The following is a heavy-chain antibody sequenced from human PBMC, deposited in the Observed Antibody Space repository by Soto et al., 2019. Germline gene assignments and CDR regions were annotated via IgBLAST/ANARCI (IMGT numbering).Heavy chain of an antibody. D-gene: IGHD2-15*01. CDR1: GFTFSSYN. V-gene: IGHV3-21*01. J-gene: IGHJ6*02. Sequence: EVQLVESGGGLVKPGGSLTLSCAASGFTFSSYNMNWVRQAPGKGLEWISSISCSSNHIFHADSVKGRLTISRDNSNNSLYLQMNRQRAEDTAVYYCAKDRGHGSPGTGGFDVWGQGTTVTVSS. CDR3: AKDRGHGSPGTGGFDV. CDR2: ISCSSNHI.